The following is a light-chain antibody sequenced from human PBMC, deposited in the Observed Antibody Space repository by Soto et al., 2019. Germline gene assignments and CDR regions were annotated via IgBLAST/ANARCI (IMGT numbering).Light chain of an antibody. CDR3: QQYGGSPPYT. V-gene: IGKV3-20*01. Sequence: VLTQSPGTLSLSPGERATISCRASQTINSSYLGWYQHKPGQAPRLLIYGASRGATGIPHRFSGSGSGTDFTLTISSLQPEDCGVYYWQQYGGSPPYTFGQGTRLEIK. CDR2: GAS. CDR1: QTINSSY. J-gene: IGKJ2*01.